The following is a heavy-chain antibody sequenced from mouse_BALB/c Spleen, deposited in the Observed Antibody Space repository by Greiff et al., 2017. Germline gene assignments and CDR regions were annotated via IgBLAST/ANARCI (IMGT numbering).Heavy chain of an antibody. V-gene: IGHV1-9*01. CDR2: ILPGNGST. Sequence: VQLQQSGAELMKPGASVKISCKATGYTFSSYWIEWVKQRPGHGLEWIGEILPGNGSTNYNEKFKGKATFTADTSSNTAYMQLSSLTSEDSAVYYCARFPYDYDEAWFAYWGQGTLVTVSA. D-gene: IGHD2-4*01. CDR1: GYTFSSYW. CDR3: ARFPYDYDEAWFAY. J-gene: IGHJ3*01.